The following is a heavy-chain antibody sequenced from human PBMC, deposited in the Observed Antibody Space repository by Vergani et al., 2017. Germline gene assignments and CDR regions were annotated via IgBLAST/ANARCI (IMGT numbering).Heavy chain of an antibody. V-gene: IGHV3-23*01. J-gene: IGHJ4*02. CDR2: ISGSGGST. CDR1: GFTFSSYA. CDR3: AKDRGTGTTHKYYFDY. Sequence: EVQLLESGGGLVQPGGSLRLSCAASGFTFSSYAMSWVRQAPGKGVEWVSAISGSGGSTYYADSVKGRFTISRDNSKNTLYLQMNSLRAEDTAVYYCAKDRGTGTTHKYYFDYWGQGTLVTVSS. D-gene: IGHD1-7*01.